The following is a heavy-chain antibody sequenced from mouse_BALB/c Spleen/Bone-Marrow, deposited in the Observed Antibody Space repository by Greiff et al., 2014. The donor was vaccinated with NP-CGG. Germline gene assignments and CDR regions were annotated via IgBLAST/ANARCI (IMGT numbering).Heavy chain of an antibody. V-gene: IGHV1S16*01. D-gene: IGHD4-1*01. J-gene: IGHJ3*01. Sequence: QVQLKQSGAELVKPGASVKLSCKASGYTFTNYYMYWVKQRPGQGLEWIGEINPRNGGTNFNEKFKRKATLTVDKSSSTAYMKLNSLTSEDSAVYYCTGFWDEAYWGQGTLVTVSA. CDR2: INPRNGGT. CDR1: GYTFTNYY. CDR3: TGFWDEAY.